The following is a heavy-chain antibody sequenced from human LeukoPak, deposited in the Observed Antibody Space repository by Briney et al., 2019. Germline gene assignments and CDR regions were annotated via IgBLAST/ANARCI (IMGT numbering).Heavy chain of an antibody. D-gene: IGHD3-3*01. J-gene: IGHJ6*03. CDR3: AREGRYDFWSGYNAYYYYYMDV. Sequence: TSETLSLTCTVSGGSISSYYWSWIRQPAGKGLEWIGRIYTSGSTNYNPSLKSRVTMSVDTSKNQFSLKLSSVTAADTAVYYCAREGRYDFWSGYNAYYYYYMDVWGKGTTVTVSS. V-gene: IGHV4-4*07. CDR2: IYTSGST. CDR1: GGSISSYY.